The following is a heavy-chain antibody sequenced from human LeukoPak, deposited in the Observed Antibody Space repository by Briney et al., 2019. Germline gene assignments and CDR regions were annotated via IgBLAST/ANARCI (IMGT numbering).Heavy chain of an antibody. J-gene: IGHJ3*01. V-gene: IGHV4-59*12. CDR3: VREAATDYYDSSGYYRQTEVFDA. Sequence: KPSETLSLTCSVSGGSIRSYYWSWIRQPPGKGLEWIGYIYYSGSTSYNPSLKSRVTISVDTSKNQFSLKLSSVTAADTAVYYCVREAATDYYDSSGYYRQTEVFDAWGQGTMVTVSS. D-gene: IGHD3-22*01. CDR2: IYYSGST. CDR1: GGSIRSYY.